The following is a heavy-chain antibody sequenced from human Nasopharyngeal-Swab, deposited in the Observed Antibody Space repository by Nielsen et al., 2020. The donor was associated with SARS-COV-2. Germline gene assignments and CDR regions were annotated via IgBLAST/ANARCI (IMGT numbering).Heavy chain of an antibody. D-gene: IGHD3-22*01. CDR2: INTNTGNP. CDR3: ARDGPYYYDSSGHDAFDI. V-gene: IGHV7-4-1*02. Sequence: ASVKVSCKASGYTFTSYAMNWVRQAPGQGLEWMGWINTNTGNPTHAQGFTGRFVFSLDTSVSTAYLQISSLKAEDTAVYYCARDGPYYYDSSGHDAFDIWGQGTMVTVSS. J-gene: IGHJ3*02. CDR1: GYTFTSYA.